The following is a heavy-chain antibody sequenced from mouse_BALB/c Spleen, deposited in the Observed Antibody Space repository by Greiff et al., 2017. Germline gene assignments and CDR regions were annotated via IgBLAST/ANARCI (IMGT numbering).Heavy chain of an antibody. CDR1: GFNIKDYY. CDR2: IDPENGDT. J-gene: IGHJ4*01. Sequence: VQLQQSGAELVRSGASVKLSCTASGFNIKDYYMHWVKQRPEQGLEWIGWIDPENGDTEYAPKFQGKATMTADTSSNTAYLQLSSLTSEDTAVYYCNACPSLLRLRDGALDYWGQGTSVTVSS. D-gene: IGHD1-2*01. V-gene: IGHV14-4*02. CDR3: NACPSLLRLRDGALDY.